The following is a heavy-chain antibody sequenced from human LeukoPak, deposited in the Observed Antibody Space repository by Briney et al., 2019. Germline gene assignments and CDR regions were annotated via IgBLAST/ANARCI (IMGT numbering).Heavy chain of an antibody. CDR2: INPNSGGT. CDR3: ARVGIFGSPADWFDP. D-gene: IGHD3-3*01. J-gene: IGHJ5*02. V-gene: IGHV1-2*02. Sequence: SLKLSCTASGYTLTGYYMGWVRQAPGQGLEWVGGINPNSGGTNYAQKFQGRVTMTRDTSISTAYMELSRLRSDDTAVYYCARVGIFGSPADWFDPWGQGTLVTVSS. CDR1: GYTLTGYY.